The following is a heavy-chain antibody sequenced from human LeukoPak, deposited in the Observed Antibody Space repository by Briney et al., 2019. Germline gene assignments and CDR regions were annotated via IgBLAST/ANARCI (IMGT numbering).Heavy chain of an antibody. CDR1: GGSISSGGYY. CDR2: IYYSGST. Sequence: SQTLSLTCTVSGGSISSGGYYWSWIRQHPGKGLEWIGYIYYSGSTYYNPSLKSRVTISVDTSKNQFSLKLSSVTAADTAVYYCAGFSKGSSVVDTAGFDYWGQGTLVTVSS. D-gene: IGHD4-23*01. J-gene: IGHJ4*02. CDR3: AGFSKGSSVVDTAGFDY. V-gene: IGHV4-31*03.